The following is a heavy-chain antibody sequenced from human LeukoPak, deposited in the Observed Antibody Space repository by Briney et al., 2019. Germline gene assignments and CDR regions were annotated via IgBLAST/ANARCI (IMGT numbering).Heavy chain of an antibody. Sequence: SETLSFTCTVSGGSISSYYWSWIRQPPGKGLEWIGYIYYGGSTNYNPSLKSRVTISVDTSKKQFSLKLSSVTAADTAVYYCARGVPDDYGVDYWGQGTRDTVSS. J-gene: IGHJ4*02. CDR1: GGSISSYY. CDR2: IYYGGST. V-gene: IGHV4-59*01. D-gene: IGHD4-17*01. CDR3: ARGVPDDYGVDY.